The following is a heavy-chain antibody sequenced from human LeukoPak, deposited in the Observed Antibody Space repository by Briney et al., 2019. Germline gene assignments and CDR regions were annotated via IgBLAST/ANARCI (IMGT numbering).Heavy chain of an antibody. J-gene: IGHJ5*02. V-gene: IGHV4-61*08. CDR2: IYYSGST. CDR3: AGTSIAAGWWFDP. D-gene: IGHD6-6*01. Sequence: PSETLSLTCSVSGDSIGDSGCYWSWIRQPPGKGLEWIGYIYYSGSTNYNPSLKSRVTISVDTSKNQFSLKLSSVTAADTAVYYCAGTSIAAGWWFDPWGQGTLVTVSS. CDR1: GDSIGDSGCY.